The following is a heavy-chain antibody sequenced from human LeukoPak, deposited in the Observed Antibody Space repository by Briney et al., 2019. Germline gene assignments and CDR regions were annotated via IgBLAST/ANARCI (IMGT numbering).Heavy chain of an antibody. V-gene: IGHV3-21*01. D-gene: IGHD1-26*01. Sequence: PGGSLRLSCAASGFTFSSYSMNWVRQAPGKGLEWVSSISSSSSYIYYADSVKGRFTISRDNAKNSLYLQMNSLRAEDTAVYYCARDLREHGVFDIWGQGTMVTVSS. CDR2: ISSSSSYI. J-gene: IGHJ3*02. CDR1: GFTFSSYS. CDR3: ARDLREHGVFDI.